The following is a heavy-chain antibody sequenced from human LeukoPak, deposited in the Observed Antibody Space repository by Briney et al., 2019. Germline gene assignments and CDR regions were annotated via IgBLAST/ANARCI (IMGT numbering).Heavy chain of an antibody. CDR3: INSVMLRGVIRPY. Sequence: GGSLRLSCAASGFTVRSIYMSWVRQAPGKGLEWVSVIYHDGGAYYADSVKVRFTISRDNSNNTLFLQMNSLRPEDTAVYYCINSVMLRGVIRPYWGQGTLVTVSS. V-gene: IGHV3-66*01. D-gene: IGHD3-10*01. J-gene: IGHJ4*02. CDR1: GFTVRSIY. CDR2: IYHDGGA.